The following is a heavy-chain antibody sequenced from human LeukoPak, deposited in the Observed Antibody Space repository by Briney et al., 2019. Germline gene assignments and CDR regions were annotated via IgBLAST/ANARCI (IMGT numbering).Heavy chain of an antibody. Sequence: GGSLRLSCAASGFTFSSYWMSWVRQAPGKGLEWVANIKQDGSEKYYVDSVKGRFTISGDNAKNSLYLQMNSLRAEDTAVYYCARAPGASARVTFDYWGQGTLVTVSS. J-gene: IGHJ4*02. D-gene: IGHD6-6*01. CDR1: GFTFSSYW. CDR2: IKQDGSEK. V-gene: IGHV3-7*01. CDR3: ARAPGASARVTFDY.